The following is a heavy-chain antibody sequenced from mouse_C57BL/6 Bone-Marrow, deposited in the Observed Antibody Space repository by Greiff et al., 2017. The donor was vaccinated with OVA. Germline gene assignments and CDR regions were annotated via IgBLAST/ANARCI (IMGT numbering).Heavy chain of an antibody. CDR1: GFTFSSYA. CDR3: ARGGNYYGSSPFDY. CDR2: ISDGGSYT. Sequence: EVQLVESGGGLVKPGGSLKLSCAASGFTFSSYAMSWVRQTPEKRLEWVATISDGGSYTYYPDNVKGRFTISRDNAKNNLYLQMSHLKSEDTAMYYCARGGNYYGSSPFDYWGQGTTLTVSS. D-gene: IGHD1-1*01. J-gene: IGHJ2*01. V-gene: IGHV5-4*01.